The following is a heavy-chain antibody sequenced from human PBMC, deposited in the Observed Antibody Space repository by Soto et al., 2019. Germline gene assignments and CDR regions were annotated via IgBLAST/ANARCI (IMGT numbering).Heavy chain of an antibody. V-gene: IGHV4-59*08. J-gene: IGHJ4*02. CDR1: GGSISSDY. CDR2: IYYSGST. Sequence: SETLSLTCTVSGGSISSDYWSWIRQPPGKGLEWIAYIYYSGSTNYNPSLKSRVAISVDTSKNQFSLKLSSVAAADTAVYYCARGRYYDSSGYYGYWGQGTLVTVSS. D-gene: IGHD3-22*01. CDR3: ARGRYYDSSGYYGY.